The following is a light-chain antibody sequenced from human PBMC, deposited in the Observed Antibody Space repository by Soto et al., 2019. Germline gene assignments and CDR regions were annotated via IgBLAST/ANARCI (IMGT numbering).Light chain of an antibody. CDR2: EAS. CDR3: LQDYNYPRT. V-gene: IGKV1-5*03. CDR1: QSISSW. J-gene: IGKJ1*01. Sequence: DIQMTQSPSTLSASVGDRVTLTCRASQSISSWLAWYQQKPGKAPKVLIYEASTLQSGVPSRFSGSGSGTDFTLTISSLQPEDFATYYCLQDYNYPRTFGQGTKVDIK.